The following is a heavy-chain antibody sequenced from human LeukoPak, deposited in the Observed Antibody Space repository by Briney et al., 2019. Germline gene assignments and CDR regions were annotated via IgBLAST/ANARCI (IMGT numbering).Heavy chain of an antibody. CDR1: GFSFSSYS. D-gene: IGHD3-10*01. J-gene: IGHJ4*02. Sequence: GGSLRLSCAASGFSFSSYSMNWVRQAPGKGLEWVSSISSSSSYIYYADSVKGRFTISRDNAKNSLYLQMNSLRAEDTAVYYCARVAYGSGSYYKRDYWGQGTLVTVSS. CDR2: ISSSSSYI. V-gene: IGHV3-21*01. CDR3: ARVAYGSGSYYKRDY.